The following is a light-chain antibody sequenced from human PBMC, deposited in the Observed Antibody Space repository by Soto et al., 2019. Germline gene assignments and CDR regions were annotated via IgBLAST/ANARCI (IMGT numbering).Light chain of an antibody. CDR2: DVS. J-gene: IGLJ1*01. CDR3: SSYAGSYTYV. V-gene: IGLV2-11*01. Sequence: QSALTQPRSVCGSPGQSVTISCTGTSSDVGIYEYVSWYQQHPGKAPKLILYDVSKWPSGVPRRFSGSKSGNTASLTISGLQAEDEADYYCSSYAGSYTYVFGSGTKVTVL. CDR1: SSDVGIYEY.